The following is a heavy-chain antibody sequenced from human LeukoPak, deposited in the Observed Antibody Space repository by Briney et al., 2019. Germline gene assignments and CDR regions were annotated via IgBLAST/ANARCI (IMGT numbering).Heavy chain of an antibody. V-gene: IGHV3-48*01. CDR1: GFTFSNYN. J-gene: IGHJ4*02. D-gene: IGHD4-23*01. Sequence: GGSLRLSCAASGFTFSNYNMNWVRQAPGKGLEWVSYISSSSGIIYYADSVKGRFTISRDNSKNTLYLQMNSLRAEDTAVYYCANSKWTTVEFDYWGQGTLVTVSS. CDR2: ISSSSGII. CDR3: ANSKWTTVEFDY.